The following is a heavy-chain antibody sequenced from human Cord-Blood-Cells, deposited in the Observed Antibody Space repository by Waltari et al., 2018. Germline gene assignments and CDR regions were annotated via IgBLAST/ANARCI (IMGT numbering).Heavy chain of an antibody. D-gene: IGHD6-13*01. Sequence: QVQLVQSGAEVKKPGASVKVSCKASGYTFTCYYMHWVRQAPGQGLAWMGWINPNSGGTNYAQKFQGWVTMTRDTSISTAYMELSRLRSDDTAVYYCAVGYSSSWYRFDYWGQGTLVTVSS. J-gene: IGHJ4*02. CDR3: AVGYSSSWYRFDY. V-gene: IGHV1-2*04. CDR1: GYTFTCYY. CDR2: INPNSGGT.